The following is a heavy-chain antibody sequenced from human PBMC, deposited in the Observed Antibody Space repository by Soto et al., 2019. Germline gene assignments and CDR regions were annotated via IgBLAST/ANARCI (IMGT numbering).Heavy chain of an antibody. CDR2: IIPILGIA. Sequence: QVQLVQSGAEVKKPGSSVKVSCKASGGTFSSYTISWVRQAPGQGLEWMGRIIPILGIANYAQKFQGRVKITADKSTSTAYMELSSLRSEDTAVYYCARVNRYQLLGGSYYYRMDDWGQGTTVTVSS. CDR3: ARVNRYQLLGGSYYYRMDD. CDR1: GGTFSSYT. D-gene: IGHD2-2*01. V-gene: IGHV1-69*02. J-gene: IGHJ6*02.